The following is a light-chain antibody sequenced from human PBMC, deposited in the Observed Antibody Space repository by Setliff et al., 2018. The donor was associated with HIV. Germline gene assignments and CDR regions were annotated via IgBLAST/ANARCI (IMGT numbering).Light chain of an antibody. Sequence: QAVVTQEPSLTVSPGGTLTLTCASSTGAVTNDHYPYWFQQKPGQAPRTLIYDTSNKHSWTPARFSGSKSGNTASLTISGLQAEDEADYYCSSYAITNTLPFGSGTKVTVL. CDR1: TGAVTNDHY. J-gene: IGLJ1*01. V-gene: IGLV7-46*01. CDR2: DTS. CDR3: SSYAITNTLP.